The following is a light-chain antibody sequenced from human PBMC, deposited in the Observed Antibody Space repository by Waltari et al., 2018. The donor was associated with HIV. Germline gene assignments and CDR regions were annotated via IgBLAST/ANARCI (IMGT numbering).Light chain of an antibody. CDR2: KNS. J-gene: IGLJ1*01. V-gene: IGLV3-9*01. Sequence: SYDLTQTLSVSVALGQTATITCGGTKLGSQRVHWYQQKSGQVPVLVIYKNSNRPSGIPERFSGSNSGTTATLAITGVQAGDEADYYCQVWDSSALYVFGPGTKVTV. CDR1: KLGSQR. CDR3: QVWDSSALYV.